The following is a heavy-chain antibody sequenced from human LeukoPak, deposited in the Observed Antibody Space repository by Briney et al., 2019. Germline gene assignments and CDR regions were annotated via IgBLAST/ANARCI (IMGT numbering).Heavy chain of an antibody. J-gene: IGHJ4*02. CDR2: IDPSDSET. V-gene: IGHV5-51*01. Sequence: GESLKISCKASGYSFTSYWIGWVRQMPGKGLEWMGIIDPSDSETRYTPSFQGQVTISADKSLTTAYLQWNSLRASDTAMYYCARQTAMGRSGDYWGQGTLVTVSS. D-gene: IGHD5-18*01. CDR1: GYSFTSYW. CDR3: ARQTAMGRSGDY.